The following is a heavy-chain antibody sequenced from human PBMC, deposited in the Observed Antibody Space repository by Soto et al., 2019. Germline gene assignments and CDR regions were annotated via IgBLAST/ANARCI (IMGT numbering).Heavy chain of an antibody. D-gene: IGHD1-26*01. J-gene: IGHJ4*02. CDR3: AREFGGSRVFDH. CDR1: GGTFSTHI. CDR2: IIPMLDIT. Sequence: KVSCKSSGGTFSTHILTCVRQAPGQGPEGMGRIIPMLDITNYAQKFQGRVTVTRDTSTSTVYMEFRRMRSEDTAVYFCAREFGGSRVFDHWGQGTLVTVSS. V-gene: IGHV1-69*02.